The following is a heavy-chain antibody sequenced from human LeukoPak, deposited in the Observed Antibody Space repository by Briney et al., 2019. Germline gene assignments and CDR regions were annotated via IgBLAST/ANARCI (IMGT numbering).Heavy chain of an antibody. Sequence: PSETLSLTCTVSSGYISTYYWSWIRQPPGKGLEWIAEINHRGTTHYNPSLKSRVNISADTSKNQFSLHLDSVTAADTAVYYCARSWAGMYYPFYYFDYWGQGTLVSVSS. D-gene: IGHD1-26*01. CDR1: SGYISTYY. CDR2: INHRGTT. CDR3: ARSWAGMYYPFYYFDY. V-gene: IGHV4-34*01. J-gene: IGHJ4*02.